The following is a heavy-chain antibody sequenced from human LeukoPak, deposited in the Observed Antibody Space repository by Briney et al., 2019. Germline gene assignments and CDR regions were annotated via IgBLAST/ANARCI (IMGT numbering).Heavy chain of an antibody. D-gene: IGHD3-10*01. J-gene: IGHJ4*02. CDR3: ASTYYGSGSYYYY. CDR1: GYTFTSYD. V-gene: IGHV1-8*01. Sequence: ASVKVSCKAPGYTFTSYDINWVRQATGQGLEWMGWMNPNSGNTGYAQKFQGRVTITADESTSTAYMELSSLRSEDTAVYYCASTYYGSGSYYYYWGQGTLVTVSS. CDR2: MNPNSGNT.